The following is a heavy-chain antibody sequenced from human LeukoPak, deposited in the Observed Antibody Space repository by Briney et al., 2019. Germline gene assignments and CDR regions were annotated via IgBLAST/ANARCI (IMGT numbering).Heavy chain of an antibody. J-gene: IGHJ4*02. CDR3: GKDEYRLWFGG. V-gene: IGHV3-30*04. Sequence: QSGGSLRLSCAASGFTFSSYAMHWVRQAPGKGLEWVAVISYDGSNKYYADSVKGRFTISRDNSKNTLYLQMNSLRAEDTAVYYCGKDEYRLWFGGWGQGTLVTVSS. D-gene: IGHD3-10*01. CDR2: ISYDGSNK. CDR1: GFTFSSYA.